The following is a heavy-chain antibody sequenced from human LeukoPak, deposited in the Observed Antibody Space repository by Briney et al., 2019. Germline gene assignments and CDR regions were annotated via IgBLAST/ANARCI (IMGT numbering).Heavy chain of an antibody. CDR2: IRPDGRET. CDR3: GRGAALRSGSVDD. CDR1: GFTFTNHW. V-gene: IGHV3-74*01. J-gene: IGHJ4*02. D-gene: IGHD3-10*01. Sequence: GGSLRLSCAASGFTFTNHWMHWVRQALGKGLVWVSRIRPDGRETNHADSVKGRFTISRDNAKNTLYQQMNSLGAEATAVYYCGRGAALRSGSVDDWGQGGLLTVSS.